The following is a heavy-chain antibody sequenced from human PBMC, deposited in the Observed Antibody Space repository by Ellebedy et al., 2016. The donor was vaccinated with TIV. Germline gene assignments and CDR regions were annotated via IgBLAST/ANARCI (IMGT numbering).Heavy chain of an antibody. CDR1: GCTSRNYW. D-gene: IGHD3-9*01. J-gene: IGHJ4*02. CDR2: INTDGSST. CDR3: ACWAGQERYQGPFDF. V-gene: IGHV3-74*01. Sequence: PGVSLRLSCVASGCTSRNYWMHWVRQAPGKGLVWVSHINTDGSSTSYADSVKGRFTISRDNARNTLYLQMNSRRVEDTAVYYCACWAGQERYQGPFDFWGQGILVIVS.